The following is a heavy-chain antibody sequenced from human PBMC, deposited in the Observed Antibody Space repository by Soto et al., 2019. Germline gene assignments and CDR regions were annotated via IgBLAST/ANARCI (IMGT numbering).Heavy chain of an antibody. CDR2: IYYSGST. D-gene: IGHD2-15*01. CDR3: ARAPLGYCSGGSCYWFDP. V-gene: IGHV4-31*03. Sequence: SETLSLTCTVSGGSISSGGYYCSWIRQHPGKGLEWIGYIYYSGSTYYNPSLKSRVTISVDTSKNQFSLKLSSVTAADTAVYYCARAPLGYCSGGSCYWFDPWGQGTLVTVS. J-gene: IGHJ5*02. CDR1: GGSISSGGYY.